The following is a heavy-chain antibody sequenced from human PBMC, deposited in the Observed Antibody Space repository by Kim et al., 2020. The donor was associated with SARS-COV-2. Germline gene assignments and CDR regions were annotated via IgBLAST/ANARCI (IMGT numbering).Heavy chain of an antibody. CDR2: ISGSGGST. J-gene: IGHJ6*02. CDR3: AKGSVPAAILYYGMDV. CDR1: GFTFSSYA. V-gene: IGHV3-23*01. D-gene: IGHD2-2*01. Sequence: GGSLRLSCAASGFTFSSYAMSWVRQAPGKGLEWVSAISGSGGSTYYADSVKGRFTISRDNSKNTLYLQMNSLRAEDTAVYYCAKGSVPAAILYYGMDVWGQGTTVTVSS.